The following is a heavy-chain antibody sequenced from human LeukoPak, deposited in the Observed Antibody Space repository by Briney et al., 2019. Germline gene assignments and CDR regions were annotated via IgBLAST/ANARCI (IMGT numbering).Heavy chain of an antibody. CDR3: ARRKFSGYDFGYFDY. CDR2: IYYSGST. Sequence: PSETLSLTCTVSGGSISSSSYYWGGIRQPPGKGLEWIGSIYYSGSTYYNPSLKSRVTISVDTSKNQFSLKLSSVTAADTAVYYCARRKFSGYDFGYFDYWGQGTLVTVSS. CDR1: GGSISSSSYY. D-gene: IGHD5-12*01. J-gene: IGHJ4*02. V-gene: IGHV4-39*01.